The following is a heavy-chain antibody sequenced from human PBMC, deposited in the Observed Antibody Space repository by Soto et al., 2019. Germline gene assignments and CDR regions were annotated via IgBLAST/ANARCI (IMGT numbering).Heavy chain of an antibody. CDR1: GFTFSSYA. CDR3: ARGGPRYCSGGSCSAMYGMDV. J-gene: IGHJ6*02. V-gene: IGHV3-30-3*01. CDR2: ISYDGSNK. Sequence: QVQLVESGGGVVQPGRSLRLSCAASGFTFSSYAMHWVRQAPGKGLEWVAVISYDGSNKYYADSVKGRFTISRDNSKNTLDLQMNSLRAEDTAVYYCARGGPRYCSGGSCSAMYGMDVWGQGTTVTVSS. D-gene: IGHD2-15*01.